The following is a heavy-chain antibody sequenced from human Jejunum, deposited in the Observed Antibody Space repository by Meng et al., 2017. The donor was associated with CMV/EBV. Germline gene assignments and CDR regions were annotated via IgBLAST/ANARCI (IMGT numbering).Heavy chain of an antibody. Sequence: VQLRGPGGGLVVPGGARILSVAVSCSTFSTHWIDWVRQVPWRGPVWVSRIERDGNNIEDADSVKGRFTISRDNSKNTMYLQMNSLRADDSAVYYCARGLAESPGWEMGYWGQGTLVTVSS. CDR1: CSTFSTHW. CDR3: ARGLAESPGWEMGY. V-gene: IGHV3-74*01. J-gene: IGHJ4*02. CDR2: IERDGNNI. D-gene: IGHD1-14*01.